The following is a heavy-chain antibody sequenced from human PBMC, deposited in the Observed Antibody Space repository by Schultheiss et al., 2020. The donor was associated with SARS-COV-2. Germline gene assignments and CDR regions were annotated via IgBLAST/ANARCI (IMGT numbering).Heavy chain of an antibody. CDR3: AKDNRSISTNYFDY. Sequence: GGSLRLSCAASGFAFGSYAMSWVRQAPGKGLEWVSAISGSGGSTYYADSVKGRFTISRDNSKNTLYLQMNSLRAEDTAVYYCAKDNRSISTNYFDYWGQGTLVTVSS. D-gene: IGHD2/OR15-2a*01. J-gene: IGHJ4*02. V-gene: IGHV3-23*01. CDR2: ISGSGGST. CDR1: GFAFGSYA.